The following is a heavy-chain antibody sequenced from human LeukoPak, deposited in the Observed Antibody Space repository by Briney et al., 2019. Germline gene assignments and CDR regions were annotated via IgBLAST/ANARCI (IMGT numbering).Heavy chain of an antibody. CDR3: ARSPHILTGENFDY. CDR1: GYTFTGYY. CDR2: INPNHGDT. D-gene: IGHD3-9*01. J-gene: IGHJ4*02. V-gene: IGHV1-2*02. Sequence: RASVKVSRKASGYTFTGYYMHWVRQAPGQGLEWMGWINPNHGDTNYAQKFQDRVSMTRDTSISTAYMHLSRLRSADTAVYYCARSPHILTGENFDYWGQGTLLTVSS.